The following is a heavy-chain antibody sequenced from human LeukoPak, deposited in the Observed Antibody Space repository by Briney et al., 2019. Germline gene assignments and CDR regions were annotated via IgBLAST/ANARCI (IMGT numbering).Heavy chain of an antibody. D-gene: IGHD2-21*01. CDR1: GFTFSSYW. CDR2: IKQDGSEK. Sequence: GGSLRLSCAASGFTFSSYWMSWVRQAPGKGLEWVANIKQDGSEKYYVDSVKGRFTVSRDNSKNTLYLQMNSLRAEDTAVYYCAKDGTVIAMGDAFDIWGQGTMVTVSS. J-gene: IGHJ3*02. V-gene: IGHV3-7*03. CDR3: AKDGTVIAMGDAFDI.